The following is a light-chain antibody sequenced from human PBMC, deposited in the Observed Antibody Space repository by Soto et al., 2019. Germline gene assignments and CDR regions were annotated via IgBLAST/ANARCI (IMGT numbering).Light chain of an antibody. V-gene: IGKV1-6*01. CDR3: QQYYSYPRT. CDR1: QGIRSA. CDR2: AAS. Sequence: AIQVTQSPSSLSASVGDRVTITCRTSQGIRSALGWYQQKPGKVPKLLIYAASTLQSGVPSRFSGSGSGRDFTLTISCLQSEDFATYYCQQYYSYPRTFGQGTKVDIK. J-gene: IGKJ1*01.